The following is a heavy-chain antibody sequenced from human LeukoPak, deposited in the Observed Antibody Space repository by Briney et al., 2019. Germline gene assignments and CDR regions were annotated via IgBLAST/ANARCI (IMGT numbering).Heavy chain of an antibody. CDR2: INPSGGST. J-gene: IGHJ4*02. D-gene: IGHD2-2*01. CDR1: GYTFTSYY. CDR3: ARDYCSSTSCLFDY. V-gene: IGHV1-46*01. Sequence: ASVKVSCKASGYTFTSYYMHWVRQAPGQGLEWMGIINPSGGSTSYALKFQGRVTMTRDTSTSTVYMELSRLTSDDTAVYYCARDYCSSTSCLFDYWGQGTLVTVSS.